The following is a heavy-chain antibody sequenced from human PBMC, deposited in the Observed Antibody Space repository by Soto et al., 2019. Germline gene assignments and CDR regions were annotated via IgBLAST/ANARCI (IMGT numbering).Heavy chain of an antibody. CDR1: GGTLSTYS. J-gene: IGHJ4*02. CDR2: IIPVFGTT. D-gene: IGHD3-10*01. V-gene: IGHV1-69*08. CDR3: ARGGENTLVRGAPLGF. Sequence: QVQLVQSGAEVKKPGSSVKVSCQASGGTLSTYSFHWVRQAPGQGLEWMGRIIPVFGTTNYAQKFQGRVTITADKSTSTAYMQLSSLRSEDTAVYYCARGGENTLVRGAPLGFWGQGTLVTVSS.